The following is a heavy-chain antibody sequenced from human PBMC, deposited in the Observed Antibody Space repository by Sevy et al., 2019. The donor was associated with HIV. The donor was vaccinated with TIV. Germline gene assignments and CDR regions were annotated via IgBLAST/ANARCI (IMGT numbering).Heavy chain of an antibody. D-gene: IGHD1-26*01. J-gene: IGHJ4*02. CDR1: GFTFSPYW. CDR3: ARGVGLDC. CDR2: IRPDGSDK. V-gene: IGHV3-7*01. Sequence: GGSLRLSCAASGFTFSPYWMTWVRQAPGKGLEWVANIRPDGSDKYYVDSVKGRFTISRDNVKNSLYLQMNSLRADDTAMYYCARGVGLDCWGQGALVTVSS.